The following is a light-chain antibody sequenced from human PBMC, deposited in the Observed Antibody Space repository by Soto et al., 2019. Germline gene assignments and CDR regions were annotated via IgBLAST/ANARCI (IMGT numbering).Light chain of an antibody. CDR2: GAS. V-gene: IGKV3-20*01. J-gene: IGKJ5*01. CDR3: QQHGSPTIP. Sequence: VGLTQSPGTLSLSPGGSATLSCRASQPLXRNYLAWDVQKPGQTPRLPASGASSSANGIPDSFSGSGSATDFTRTISRREHEDCAGYYWQQHGSPTIPVGQGTRL. CDR1: QPLXRNY.